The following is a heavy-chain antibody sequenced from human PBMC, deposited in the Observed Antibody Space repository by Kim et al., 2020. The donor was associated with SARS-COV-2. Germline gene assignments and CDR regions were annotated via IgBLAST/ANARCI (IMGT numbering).Heavy chain of an antibody. CDR3: ASPRESGSYYYYYYGMDV. J-gene: IGHJ6*02. CDR1: GGSFSGYY. Sequence: SETLSLTCAVYGGSFSGYYWSWIRQPPGKGLEWIGEINHSGSTNYNPSLKSRVTISVDTSKNQFSRKLSSVTAADTAVYYCASPRESGSYYYYYYGMDVWGQGTTVTVSS. D-gene: IGHD3-10*01. V-gene: IGHV4-34*01. CDR2: INHSGST.